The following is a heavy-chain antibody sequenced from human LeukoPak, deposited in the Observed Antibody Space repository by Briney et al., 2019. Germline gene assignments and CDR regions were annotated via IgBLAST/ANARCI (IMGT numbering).Heavy chain of an antibody. J-gene: IGHJ4*02. CDR2: IYSGGST. V-gene: IGHV3-66*01. CDR3: ARDGYNDYYFDY. Sequence: PGGSLRLSCAASGFTVSSNYMSWVRQAPGKGLEWVSVIYSGGSTYYADSVKGRFTISRDNSKNPLYLQMNSLRAEDTAVYYCARDGYNDYYFDYWGQGTLVTVSS. CDR1: GFTVSSNY. D-gene: IGHD5-24*01.